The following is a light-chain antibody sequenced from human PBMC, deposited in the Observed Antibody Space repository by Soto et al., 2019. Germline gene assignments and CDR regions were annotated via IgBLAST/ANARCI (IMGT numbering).Light chain of an antibody. J-gene: IGKJ5*01. CDR1: QSIRSF. V-gene: IGKV3D-15*01. Sequence: IVLTQFPGTLSLSPGESASLSCRVSQSIRSFLAWYQQKPGQAPRLLIYGASTRATGIPATFSGSGSGTEFTLTISSLQSEDVAVYYCQQYNNWPAITFGQGTRLEIK. CDR3: QQYNNWPAIT. CDR2: GAS.